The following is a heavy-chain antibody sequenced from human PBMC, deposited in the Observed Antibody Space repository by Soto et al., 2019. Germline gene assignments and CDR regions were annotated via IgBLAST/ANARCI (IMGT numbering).Heavy chain of an antibody. CDR2: IYYSGRT. V-gene: IGHV4-59*01. D-gene: IGHD2-21*02. J-gene: IGHJ4*02. CDR3: ARMTFDDYFDY. Sequence: QVQLQESGPGLVKPSETLSLTCTVSGGSISSYYWSWIRQPPGKGLEWIGYIYYSGRTNDNPSLKSRVTISVDTSKNQFSLKLSSVTAADTAVYYYARMTFDDYFDYWGQGTLVTVSS. CDR1: GGSISSYY.